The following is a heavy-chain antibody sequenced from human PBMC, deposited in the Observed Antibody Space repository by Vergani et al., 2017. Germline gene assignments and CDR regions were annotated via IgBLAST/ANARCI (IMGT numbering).Heavy chain of an antibody. D-gene: IGHD2/OR15-2a*01. CDR3: AKDKIYYLLSSVDYYYMDV. CDR1: GFTFSSYA. Sequence: EVQLVESGGGLVQPGGSLRLSCAASGFTFSSYAMSWVRQAPGKGLEWVSAISGSGGSTYYADSVKGRFTISRDNSKNTLYLQMNSLRAEDTAVYYCAKDKIYYLLSSVDYYYMDVWGKGTTVTVSS. V-gene: IGHV3-23*04. J-gene: IGHJ6*03. CDR2: ISGSGGST.